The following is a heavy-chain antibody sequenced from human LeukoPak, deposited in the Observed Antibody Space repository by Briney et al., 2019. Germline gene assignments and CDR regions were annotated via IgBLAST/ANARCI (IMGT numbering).Heavy chain of an antibody. Sequence: SVEVSCKASGGTFSSYAISWVRQAPGQGLEWMGRIVPIFGTANYAQKFQGRVTITTDESTSTAYMELSSLRSEDTAVYYCATSYSGSYPTDYWGQGTLVTVSS. CDR3: ATSYSGSYPTDY. V-gene: IGHV1-69*05. CDR2: IVPIFGTA. J-gene: IGHJ4*02. CDR1: GGTFSSYA. D-gene: IGHD1-26*01.